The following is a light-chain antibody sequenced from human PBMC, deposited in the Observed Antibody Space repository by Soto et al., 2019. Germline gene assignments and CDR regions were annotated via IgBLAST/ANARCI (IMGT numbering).Light chain of an antibody. CDR2: GNS. CDR1: SSNIGAGYD. V-gene: IGLV1-40*01. CDR3: QSYDSSLSGDV. Sequence: QSVLTQPPSVSGAPGQRVTISCTGSSSNIGAGYDVHWYQQLPGTAPKLLIYGNSNRPSGVPDRFSGSKSGTSASLAITGLHAEDEADYYCQSYDSSLSGDVFGTGTKGTVL. J-gene: IGLJ1*01.